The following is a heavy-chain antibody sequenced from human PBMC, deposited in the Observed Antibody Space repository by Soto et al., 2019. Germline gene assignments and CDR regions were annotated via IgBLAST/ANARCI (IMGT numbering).Heavy chain of an antibody. J-gene: IGHJ6*02. CDR3: ARDRGYDAHDYYYNAMDV. D-gene: IGHD2-15*01. CDR2: IRGFSPYT. Sequence: LRLSCISSGFTFRTYTMNWVRQAPGKGLEWVSGIRGFSPYTFYAESVKGRFTISRDNAKNSLYLQMNSLRAEDTAVYYCARDRGYDAHDYYYNAMDVWGQGTTVTVSS. CDR1: GFTFRTYT. V-gene: IGHV3-21*01.